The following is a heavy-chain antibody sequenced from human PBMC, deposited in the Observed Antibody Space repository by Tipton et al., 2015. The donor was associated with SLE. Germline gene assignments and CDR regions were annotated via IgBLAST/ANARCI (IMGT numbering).Heavy chain of an antibody. D-gene: IGHD6-13*01. V-gene: IGHV4-59*01. CDR2: IYYSGST. CDR1: GGSISRYY. Sequence: TLSLTCTVSGGSISRYYWSWIRQPPGKGLEWIGYIYYSGSTNYNPSLKSRVTISVDTSKNQFSLKLSSVTAADTAVYYCARESPPGSSHYYGMDVWGQGTTVTVSS. J-gene: IGHJ6*02. CDR3: ARESPPGSSHYYGMDV.